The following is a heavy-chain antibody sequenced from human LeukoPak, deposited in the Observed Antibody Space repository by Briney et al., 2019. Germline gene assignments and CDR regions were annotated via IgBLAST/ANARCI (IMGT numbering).Heavy chain of an antibody. Sequence: GASVKVSCKASGGTFSSYAISWVRQAPGQGLEWMGGIIPIFGTANYAQKFQGRVTITADESTSTAYMELSSLRSEDTAVYYCAREVRGGVYYYMDVWGKGTTVTVSS. J-gene: IGHJ6*03. V-gene: IGHV1-69*13. CDR3: AREVRGGVYYYMDV. D-gene: IGHD3-10*01. CDR1: GGTFSSYA. CDR2: IIPIFGTA.